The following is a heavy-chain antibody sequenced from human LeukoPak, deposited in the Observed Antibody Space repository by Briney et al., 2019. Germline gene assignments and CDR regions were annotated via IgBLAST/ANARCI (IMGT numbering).Heavy chain of an antibody. CDR2: IYTSAST. Sequence: SDTLSLTCTVSGGSISSYYWSWIRQAAGKGLEWMGRIYTSASTKYNPPLKSRVTMSIDTSKNQLSLKLSSVTAADTAVYYCARATSTKGLGAFDSWGQGTMVTVS. D-gene: IGHD2-2*01. V-gene: IGHV4-4*07. J-gene: IGHJ3*02. CDR3: ARATSTKGLGAFDS. CDR1: GGSISSYY.